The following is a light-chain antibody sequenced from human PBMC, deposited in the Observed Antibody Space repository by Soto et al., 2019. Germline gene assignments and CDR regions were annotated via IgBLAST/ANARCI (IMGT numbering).Light chain of an antibody. CDR3: VSHAGATTI. CDR1: SSDVGGYNY. J-gene: IGLJ1*01. Sequence: QSVLTQPPSASGSPGQSVTISCTGTSSDVGGYNYVTWYQQHPGEVPKVILYEVNKRPSGVPDRFSGFKSCNTASLTVSGLQTEDEADYYCVSHAGATTIFGTGTKLTVL. V-gene: IGLV2-8*01. CDR2: EVN.